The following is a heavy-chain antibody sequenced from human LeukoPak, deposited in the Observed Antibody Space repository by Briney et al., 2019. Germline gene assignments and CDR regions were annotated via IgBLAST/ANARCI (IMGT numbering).Heavy chain of an antibody. CDR1: GYTFTGYY. Sequence: ASVQVSCKASGYTFTGYYMHWVRQAPGQGLDWMGWINPNSGGTNYAQKFQGRVTMTRDTSISTAYMELSRLRSDDTAVYYCAREEEWSDLDYWGQGTLVTVSS. CDR3: AREEEWSDLDY. CDR2: INPNSGGT. D-gene: IGHD3-3*01. V-gene: IGHV1-2*02. J-gene: IGHJ4*02.